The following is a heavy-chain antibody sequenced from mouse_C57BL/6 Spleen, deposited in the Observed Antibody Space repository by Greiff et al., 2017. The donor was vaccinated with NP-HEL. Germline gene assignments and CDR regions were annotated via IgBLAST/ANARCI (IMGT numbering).Heavy chain of an antibody. D-gene: IGHD1-1*01. CDR2: INPNNGGT. V-gene: IGHV1-26*01. CDR1: GYTFTDYY. CDR3: ARDDSRRGSSYEGYFDV. J-gene: IGHJ1*03. Sequence: EVQLQQSGPELVKPGASVKISCKASGYTFTDYYMNWVKQSHGKSLEWIGDINPNNGGTSYNQKFKGKATLTVDKSSSTAYMELRSLTSEDSAVYYCARDDSRRGSSYEGYFDVWGTGTTVTVSS.